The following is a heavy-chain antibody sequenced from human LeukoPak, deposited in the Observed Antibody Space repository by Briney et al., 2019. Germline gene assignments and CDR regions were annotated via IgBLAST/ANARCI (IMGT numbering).Heavy chain of an antibody. D-gene: IGHD3-10*01. CDR1: GYTFTSYG. V-gene: IGHV1-18*01. CDR3: AISPMVRPKFDP. CDR2: ISAYNGNT. Sequence: ASVKVSCKASGYTFTSYGISWVRQAPGQGLEWMGWISAYNGNTNYAQKFQGRVTITADKSTSTAYMELSSLRSEDTAVYYCAISPMVRPKFDPWGQGTLVTVSS. J-gene: IGHJ5*02.